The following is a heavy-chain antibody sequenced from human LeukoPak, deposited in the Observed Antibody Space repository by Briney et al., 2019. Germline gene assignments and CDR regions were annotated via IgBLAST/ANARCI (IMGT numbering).Heavy chain of an antibody. CDR1: GGSISSSSYY. D-gene: IGHD1/OR15-1a*01. CDR2: IYYSGST. V-gene: IGHV4-61*01. CDR3: AMNRSPYVSDY. J-gene: IGHJ4*02. Sequence: PSETLSLTCTVSGGSISSSSYYWSWIRQPPGKGLEWIGYIYYSGSTNYNPSLKGRVTISVDTSKNQFSLKLSSVTAADTAVYYCAMNRSPYVSDYWGQGTLVTVSS.